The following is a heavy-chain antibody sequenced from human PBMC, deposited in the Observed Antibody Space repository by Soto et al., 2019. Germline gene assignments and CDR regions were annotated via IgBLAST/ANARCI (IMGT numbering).Heavy chain of an antibody. J-gene: IGHJ4*02. CDR3: TTDRDITGTSL. CDR1: GLTFSNAW. D-gene: IGHD1-7*01. Sequence: GGSLRLSCAATGLTFSNAWMSWVRQAPGKGLEWVGRIKSKTDGGTTDYAAPVKGRFTISRDDSKNTLYLQMNSLKTEDTAVYYCTTDRDITGTSLWGQGTLVTVSS. V-gene: IGHV3-15*01. CDR2: IKSKTDGGTT.